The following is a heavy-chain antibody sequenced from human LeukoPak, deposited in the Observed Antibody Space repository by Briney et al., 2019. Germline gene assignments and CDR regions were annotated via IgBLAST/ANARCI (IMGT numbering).Heavy chain of an antibody. V-gene: IGHV4-39*07. D-gene: IGHD3-10*01. Sequence: SETLSLTCTVSGGSISSSVYYWGWIRQPPGKGLEWIGSIYYSGNTYYNPSLKSRVTISVDTSKNQFSLKLSSVTAADTAVYYCARAYGSGSLNNWFDPWGQGTLVTVSS. CDR3: ARAYGSGSLNNWFDP. CDR2: IYYSGNT. CDR1: GGSISSSVYY. J-gene: IGHJ5*02.